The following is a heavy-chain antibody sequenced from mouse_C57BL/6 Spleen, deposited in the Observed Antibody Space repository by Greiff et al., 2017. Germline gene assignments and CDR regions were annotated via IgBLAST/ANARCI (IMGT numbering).Heavy chain of an antibody. V-gene: IGHV1-69*01. D-gene: IGHD2-1*01. CDR3: APSIGNSYYFDY. J-gene: IGHJ2*01. CDR1: GYTFTSYW. Sequence: QVQLQQPGAELVMPGASVKLSCKASGYTFTSYWMHWVKQRPGQGLEWIGEIDPSDSYTNYNQKFKGKSTLTVDKSSSTAYMQLSSLTSEDSAVYYCAPSIGNSYYFDYWGQGTTLTVSS. CDR2: IDPSDSYT.